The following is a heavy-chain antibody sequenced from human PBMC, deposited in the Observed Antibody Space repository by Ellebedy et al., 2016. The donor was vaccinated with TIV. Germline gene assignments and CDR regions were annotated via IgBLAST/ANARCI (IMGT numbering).Heavy chain of an antibody. D-gene: IGHD3-16*01. CDR1: GFTVSSNY. J-gene: IGHJ4*02. V-gene: IGHV3-53*04. CDR3: ARTPVAKMINPGYFDY. Sequence: GGSLRLXXAASGFTVSSNYMSWVRQAPGKGLEWVSVIYSGGSTYYADSVKGRFTISRHNSKNTLYLQMSTLRAEDTAVYYCARTPVAKMINPGYFDYWGQGTLVTVSS. CDR2: IYSGGST.